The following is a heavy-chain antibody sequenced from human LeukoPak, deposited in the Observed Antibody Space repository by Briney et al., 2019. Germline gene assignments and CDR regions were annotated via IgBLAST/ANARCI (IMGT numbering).Heavy chain of an antibody. V-gene: IGHV3-23*01. CDR2: ISGSGGST. CDR3: ARRAYYYDSSGPHFDY. CDR1: GFTFSGYA. Sequence: SGGSLRLSCAASGFTFSGYAMSWVRQAPGKGLEWVSAISGSGGSTYYADSVKGRFTISRDNAKNSLYLQMNSLRAEDTAVYYCARRAYYYDSSGPHFDYWGQGTLVTVSS. D-gene: IGHD3-22*01. J-gene: IGHJ4*02.